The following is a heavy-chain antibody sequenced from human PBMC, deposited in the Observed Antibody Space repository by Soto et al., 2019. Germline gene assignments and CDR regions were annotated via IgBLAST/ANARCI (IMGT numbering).Heavy chain of an antibody. CDR3: ARAGDTAMARYYYGMDV. J-gene: IGHJ6*02. CDR2: ISAYNGNT. CDR1: GYTFTSYG. Sequence: GASVKVSCKASGYTFTSYGISWVRQAPGQGLEWMGWISAYNGNTNYAQKLQGRVTMTTDTSTSTAYMELRSLRSDDTAVYYCARAGDTAMARYYYGMDVWGQGTTVTVSS. D-gene: IGHD5-18*01. V-gene: IGHV1-18*01.